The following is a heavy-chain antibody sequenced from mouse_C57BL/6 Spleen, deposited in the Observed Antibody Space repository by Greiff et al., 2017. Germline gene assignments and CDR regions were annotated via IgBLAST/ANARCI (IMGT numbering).Heavy chain of an antibody. CDR1: GYTFTSYW. J-gene: IGHJ3*01. Sequence: VQLQQPGAELVKPGASVKMSCKASGYTFTSYWITWVKQRPGHGLEWIGDIYPGSGSTNYNEKFKSKATLTVDTSSSTAYMQLSSLTSEDSAVYYCAKEKSDSNYVPWYSYWGQGTLVTVSA. V-gene: IGHV1-55*01. D-gene: IGHD2-5*01. CDR2: IYPGSGST. CDR3: AKEKSDSNYVPWYSY.